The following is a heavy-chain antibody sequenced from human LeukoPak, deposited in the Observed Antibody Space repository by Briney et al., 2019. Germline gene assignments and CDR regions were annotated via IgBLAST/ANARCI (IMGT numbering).Heavy chain of an antibody. CDR1: GFTVSSNY. Sequence: GGSLRLSCAASGFTVSSNYMSWVRRAPGKGLEWVSVIYSGGSTYYADSVKGRFTISTDNSKNTLYLQMNSLRAEDTAVYYCAREIIQLPGYFDYWGQGTLVTVSS. CDR2: IYSGGST. J-gene: IGHJ4*02. D-gene: IGHD5-18*01. CDR3: AREIIQLPGYFDY. V-gene: IGHV3-53*01.